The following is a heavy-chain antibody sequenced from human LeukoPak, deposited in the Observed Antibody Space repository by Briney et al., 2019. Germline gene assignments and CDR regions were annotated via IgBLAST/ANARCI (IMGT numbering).Heavy chain of an antibody. J-gene: IGHJ6*03. V-gene: IGHV4-59*01. D-gene: IGHD3-10*01. CDR3: ARDHPGMVRGVINCDAYYYMDV. Sequence: PSETLSLTCTVSGGSISSYYWSWIRQPPGKGLEWIGYIYYSGSTNYNPSLKSRVTISVDTSKNQFSLKLSSVTAADTAVYYCARDHPGMVRGVINCDAYYYMDVWGKGTTVTVSS. CDR2: IYYSGST. CDR1: GGSISSYY.